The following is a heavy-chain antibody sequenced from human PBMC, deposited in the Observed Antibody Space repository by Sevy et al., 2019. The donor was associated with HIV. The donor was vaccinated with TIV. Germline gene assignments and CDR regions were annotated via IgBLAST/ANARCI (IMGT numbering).Heavy chain of an antibody. CDR1: GFTVSGNY. CDR2: IDSGGST. Sequence: GGSLRLSCEASGFTVSGNYMAWVRLAPGKGLEWVSLIDSGGSTYYADSVKGRFTISRDHAKNTLYLQMNPLRAEDTAVYLCARDRYYDASGYYYYYYGMDVWGQGTTVTVSS. CDR3: ARDRYYDASGYYYYYYGMDV. V-gene: IGHV3-66*01. J-gene: IGHJ6*02. D-gene: IGHD3-22*01.